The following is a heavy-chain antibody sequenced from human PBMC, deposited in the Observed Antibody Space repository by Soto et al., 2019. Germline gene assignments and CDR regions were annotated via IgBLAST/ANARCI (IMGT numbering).Heavy chain of an antibody. Sequence: PSETLSLTCAVSGGSISSGGYYWSWIRQPPGKGLEWIGEINHSGSTNYNPSLKSRVTISVDTSKNQFSLKLSSVTAADTAVYYCARIPYGSGSYLDDYWGQGTLVTVSS. CDR3: ARIPYGSGSYLDDY. CDR2: INHSGST. CDR1: GGSISSGGYY. J-gene: IGHJ4*02. V-gene: IGHV4-34*01. D-gene: IGHD3-10*01.